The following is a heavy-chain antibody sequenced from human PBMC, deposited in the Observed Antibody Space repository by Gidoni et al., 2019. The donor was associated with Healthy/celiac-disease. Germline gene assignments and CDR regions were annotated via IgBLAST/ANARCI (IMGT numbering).Heavy chain of an antibody. CDR1: GFPFDDYA. J-gene: IGHJ5*02. Sequence: EVQLVESGGGLVQPGRSLRLSCAASGFPFDDYAMHWVRQAPGKGLEWVSGISWNSGSIGYADSVKGRFTISRDNAKNSLYLQMNSLRAEDTALYYCAKEGRIAAAGGGNWFDPWGQGTLVTVSS. CDR2: ISWNSGSI. CDR3: AKEGRIAAAGGGNWFDP. D-gene: IGHD6-13*01. V-gene: IGHV3-9*01.